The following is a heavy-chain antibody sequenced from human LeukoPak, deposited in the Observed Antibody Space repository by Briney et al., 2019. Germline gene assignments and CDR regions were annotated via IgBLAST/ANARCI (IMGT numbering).Heavy chain of an antibody. V-gene: IGHV3-21*01. CDR3: ARDLSYSSAPLPFYYFDY. D-gene: IGHD6-19*01. CDR1: GFTFSSYS. CDR2: ISSSSSYI. Sequence: GRSLRLSCAASGFTFSSYSMNWVRQAPGKGLEWVSSISSSSSYIYYADSVKGRFTISRDNAKNSLYLQMNSLRAEDTAVYYCARDLSYSSAPLPFYYFDYWGQGTLVTVSS. J-gene: IGHJ4*02.